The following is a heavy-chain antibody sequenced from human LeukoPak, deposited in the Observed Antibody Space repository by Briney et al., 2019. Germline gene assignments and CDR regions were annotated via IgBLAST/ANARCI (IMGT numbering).Heavy chain of an antibody. CDR3: ARDFFHGHCSGLTCFLLDS. Sequence: ASVKVSRKASGYTFTRYGITWVRQAPGQGLEWMGWISAYNGNTNYAQKFQGRLTVTTDTSTNTAYMELRSLRPDDTAVYYCARDFFHGHCSGLTCFLLDSWGQGSLVTVSS. CDR1: GYTFTRYG. V-gene: IGHV1-18*01. D-gene: IGHD2-15*01. J-gene: IGHJ4*02. CDR2: ISAYNGNT.